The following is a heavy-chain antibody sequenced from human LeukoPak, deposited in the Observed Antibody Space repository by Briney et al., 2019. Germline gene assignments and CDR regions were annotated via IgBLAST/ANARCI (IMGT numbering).Heavy chain of an antibody. J-gene: IGHJ6*03. D-gene: IGHD2-2*01. CDR3: ARGSDIVVVPAAIDYYMDV. CDR1: GYTFTSYG. CDR2: ISAYNGNT. V-gene: IGHV1-18*01. Sequence: ASVKVSCKASGYTFTSYGISWVRQAPGQGLEWMGWISAYNGNTNYAQKLQGRVTMTTDTSTSTAYMELRSPGSDDTAVYYCARGSDIVVVPAAIDYYMDVWGKGTTVTVSS.